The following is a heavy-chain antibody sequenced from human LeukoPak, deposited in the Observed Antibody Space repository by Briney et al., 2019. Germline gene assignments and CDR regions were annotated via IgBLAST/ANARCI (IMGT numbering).Heavy chain of an antibody. CDR1: GGSFSGYY. CDR3: ARGLHDKHWSAFRYMDV. V-gene: IGHV4-34*01. J-gene: IGHJ6*03. Sequence: SETLSITCAVYGGSFSGYYWSWIRQPPGKGLEWIGEINHSGSTNYNPSLKSRVTISVDTSKNQFSLKLSSVTAADTAVYYCARGLHDKHWSAFRYMDVWGKGTTVTVSS. D-gene: IGHD3-3*01. CDR2: INHSGST.